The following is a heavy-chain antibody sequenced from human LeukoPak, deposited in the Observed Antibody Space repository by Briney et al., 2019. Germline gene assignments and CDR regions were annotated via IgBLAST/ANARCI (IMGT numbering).Heavy chain of an antibody. Sequence: ASVKVSCKASGGTFSSYAISWVRQAPGQRLEWMGWISAYNGNTNYAQKLQGRVTMTTDTSTSTAYMELRSLRSDDTAVYYCARGIRGRPSVAGTVLYFDYWGQGTLVTVSS. V-gene: IGHV1-18*01. D-gene: IGHD6-19*01. J-gene: IGHJ4*02. CDR3: ARGIRGRPSVAGTVLYFDY. CDR2: ISAYNGNT. CDR1: GGTFSSYA.